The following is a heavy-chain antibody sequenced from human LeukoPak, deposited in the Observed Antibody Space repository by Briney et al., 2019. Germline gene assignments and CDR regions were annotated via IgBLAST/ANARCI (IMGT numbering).Heavy chain of an antibody. CDR1: GFTFRSHW. V-gene: IGHV3-7*01. J-gene: IGHJ4*02. D-gene: IGHD5-12*01. Sequence: GGSLRLSCEGSGFTFRSHWMSWVRQAPGKGLEWVANIHQYGGEKYYVDSVRGRFSISRDNAKNSLYLEMNSLRAEDTAVYYCAKNLWLQLHHYFDYWGQGTLVTVSS. CDR2: IHQYGGEK. CDR3: AKNLWLQLHHYFDY.